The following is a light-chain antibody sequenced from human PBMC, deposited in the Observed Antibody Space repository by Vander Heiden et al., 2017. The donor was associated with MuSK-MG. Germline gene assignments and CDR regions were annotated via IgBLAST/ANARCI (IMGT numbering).Light chain of an antibody. V-gene: IGKV1-5*03. CDR3: QQDNSSPWT. CDR2: KAS. J-gene: IGKJ1*01. Sequence: DIHMTQSPYTPSASVRHRVTIPCRASQSISNWLAWYQQKPGRAPKLLIYKASSLESGVPSRFSGSGSGTEFTLTISSLQPDDFATYYCQQDNSSPWTFGQGTKVEIK. CDR1: QSISNW.